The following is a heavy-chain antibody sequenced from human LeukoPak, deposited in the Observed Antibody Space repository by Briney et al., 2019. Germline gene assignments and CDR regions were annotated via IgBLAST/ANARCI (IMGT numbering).Heavy chain of an antibody. Sequence: SVKVSCKASGGTFSSYVISWVRQAPGQGLEWMGGIIPFFGTANYAQKFQGRVTITADESTSTAYMELSSLRSKDTAVYYCARHYYYYMDVWGKGTTVTVSS. CDR2: IIPFFGTA. CDR1: GGTFSSYV. CDR3: ARHYYYYMDV. V-gene: IGHV1-69*13. J-gene: IGHJ6*03.